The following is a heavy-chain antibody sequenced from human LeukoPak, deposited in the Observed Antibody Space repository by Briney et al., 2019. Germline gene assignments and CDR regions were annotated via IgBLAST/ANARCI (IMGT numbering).Heavy chain of an antibody. J-gene: IGHJ4*02. D-gene: IGHD1-26*01. CDR3: ARAHSGSYWGEKYLDY. V-gene: IGHV4-39*07. CDR1: GGSISSSSYY. CDR2: IYYSGST. Sequence: SETLSLTCTVSGGSISSSSYYWGWIRQPPGKGLEWIGSIYYSGSTYYNPSLKSRVTISVDTSKKHFSLKLTSVTAADTAVYYCARAHSGSYWGEKYLDYWGQGTLVTVSS.